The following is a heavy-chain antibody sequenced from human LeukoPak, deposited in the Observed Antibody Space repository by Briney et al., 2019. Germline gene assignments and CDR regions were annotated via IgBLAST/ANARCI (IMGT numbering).Heavy chain of an antibody. V-gene: IGHV4-61*02. J-gene: IGHJ4*02. Sequence: TLSLSCTVSGGSISSGSYYWSWIRQPAGKGLEWIGPIYTSGSTNYNPPLKSRFTISGDTSKNQFSLKLSSVTAADTAVYYCARAPGSSYYDYVWGSYSFDYWGQGTLVTVSS. CDR3: ARAPGSSYYDYVWGSYSFDY. CDR1: GGSISSGSYY. D-gene: IGHD3-16*01. CDR2: IYTSGST.